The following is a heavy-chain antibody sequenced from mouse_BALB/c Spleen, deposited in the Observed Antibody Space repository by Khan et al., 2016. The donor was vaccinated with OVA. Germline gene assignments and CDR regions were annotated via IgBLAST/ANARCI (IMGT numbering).Heavy chain of an antibody. V-gene: IGHV2-6-4*01. CDR1: GFSLSRYN. J-gene: IGHJ4*01. D-gene: IGHD2-14*01. CDR2: IWGGGGT. Sequence: VELVESGPGLVAPSQSLSITCTVSGFSLSRYNIHWVRQPPGKGLEWLGMIWGGGGTDYNSTLKSRLSISKDNSKSQVFLKMNSLQTVDTAMYYCARAYYRYGGYYAMDYWGQGTSVTVSS. CDR3: ARAYYRYGGYYAMDY.